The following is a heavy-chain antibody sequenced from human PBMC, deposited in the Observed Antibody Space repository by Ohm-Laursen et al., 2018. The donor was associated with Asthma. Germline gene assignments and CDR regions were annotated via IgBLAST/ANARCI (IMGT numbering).Heavy chain of an antibody. D-gene: IGHD3-22*01. CDR1: GGSISSGGYY. V-gene: IGHV4-30-4*08. J-gene: IGHJ4*02. CDR2: IYYSGST. Sequence: TLSLTCTVSGGSISSGGYYWSWIRQHPGKGLEWIGYIYYSGSTYYNPSLKSRVTISVDTSKNQFSLKLSSVTAADTAVYYCARTFVDYYDSSGSEYWGQGTLVTVSS. CDR3: ARTFVDYYDSSGSEY.